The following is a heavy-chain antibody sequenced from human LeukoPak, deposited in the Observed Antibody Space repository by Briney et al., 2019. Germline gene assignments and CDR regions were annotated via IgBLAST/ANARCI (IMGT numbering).Heavy chain of an antibody. CDR1: GFTFSSFG. Sequence: GGSLRLSCAASGFTFSSFGMHWVRQAPGKGLEGVAVIWYDASNKYYADSVKGRFTISRDNSKNTLYLQMNSLRDDDTAVYYCVRGVGVSRFNYLDSWGQGTLVIVSS. V-gene: IGHV3-33*01. CDR2: IWYDASNK. CDR3: VRGVGVSRFNYLDS. J-gene: IGHJ4*02. D-gene: IGHD6-13*01.